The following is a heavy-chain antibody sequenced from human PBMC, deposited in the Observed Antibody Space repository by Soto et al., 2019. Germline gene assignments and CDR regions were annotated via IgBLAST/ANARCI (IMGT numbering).Heavy chain of an antibody. CDR2: IFYSENT. CDR3: ARVPVEMATIGYYYSYGVDV. CDR1: GDSVTSGRHY. J-gene: IGHJ6*02. D-gene: IGHD5-12*01. V-gene: IGHV4-61*01. Sequence: QVQPQESGPGLVTPSETLSLTCTVSGDSVTSGRHYWSWIRQPPGKGLEYIAYIFYSENTSYHPSLKSRVTRSVDTSKDQFSRKLSSVTAADTALYSCARVPVEMATIGYYYSYGVDVWGQGTTVTFSS.